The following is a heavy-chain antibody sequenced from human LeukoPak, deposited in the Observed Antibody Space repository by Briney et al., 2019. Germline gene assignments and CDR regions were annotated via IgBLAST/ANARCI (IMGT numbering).Heavy chain of an antibody. J-gene: IGHJ4*02. CDR1: GFTFSGSA. CDR3: AKDRGGSGWYFDY. Sequence: GGSLKLSCAASGFTFSGSAMHWVRQAPGKGREWVGRIRSKANSYATAYAASVKGGFTISRDDSKNTAYLQMNSLRAEDTAVYYCAKDRGGSGWYFDYWGQGTLVTVSS. CDR2: IRSKANSYAT. V-gene: IGHV3-73*01. D-gene: IGHD6-19*01.